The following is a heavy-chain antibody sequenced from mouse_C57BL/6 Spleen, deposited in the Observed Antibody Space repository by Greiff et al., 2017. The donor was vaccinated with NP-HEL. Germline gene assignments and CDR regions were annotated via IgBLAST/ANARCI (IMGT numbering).Heavy chain of an antibody. CDR2: IYPGDGDT. CDR3: AREWYYGLYYAMDY. D-gene: IGHD1-1*01. Sequence: VQLQQSGPELVKPGASVKISCKASGYAFSSSWMNWVKQRPGKGLEWIGRIYPGDGDTNYNGKFKGKATLTADKSSSTAYMQLSSLTSEDSAVYFCAREWYYGLYYAMDYWGQGTSVTVSS. V-gene: IGHV1-82*01. CDR1: GYAFSSSW. J-gene: IGHJ4*01.